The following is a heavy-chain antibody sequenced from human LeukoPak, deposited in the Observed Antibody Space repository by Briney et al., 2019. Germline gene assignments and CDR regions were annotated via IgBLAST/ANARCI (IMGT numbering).Heavy chain of an antibody. CDR1: AFTFSDYY. V-gene: IGHV3-11*05. D-gene: IGHD1-26*01. Sequence: PGGSLRLSSAVAAFTFSDYYMTWIRQAPGKGLEWVSYMSSSSSYTNYADSVKGRFTISRDNAKNSLYLQMNSLRAEDTAVYYGTRGGGSLDFWGQGTLVTVSS. CDR2: MSSSSSYT. CDR3: TRGGGSLDF. J-gene: IGHJ4*02.